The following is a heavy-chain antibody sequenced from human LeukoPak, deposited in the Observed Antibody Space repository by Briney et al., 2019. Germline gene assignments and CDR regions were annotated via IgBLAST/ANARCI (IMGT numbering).Heavy chain of an antibody. D-gene: IGHD3-3*01. V-gene: IGHV3-23*01. CDR3: AKAPPITIFGVVIKGGDY. CDR1: GFTFSSYA. J-gene: IGHJ4*02. Sequence: PGGSLRLSCAASGFTFSSYAMSWVRQAPGKGLEWVSAISGSGGSTYYADSVKGRFTISRDNSKNTLYLQMNSLRAEDTAVYYCAKAPPITIFGVVIKGGDYWGQGTLVTVSS. CDR2: ISGSGGST.